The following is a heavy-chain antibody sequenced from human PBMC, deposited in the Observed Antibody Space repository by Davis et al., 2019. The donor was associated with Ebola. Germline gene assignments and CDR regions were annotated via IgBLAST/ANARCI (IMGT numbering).Heavy chain of an antibody. CDR3: ARATKGIAAAGIHAAYYYYYMDV. Sequence: GSLRLSCAVYGGSFSGYYWSWIRQPPGKGLEWIGEINHRGSTNYNPSLKSRVTISVDTSKNQFSLNLSSVTAADTAVYYCARATKGIAAAGIHAAYYYYYMDVWGKGTTVTVSS. J-gene: IGHJ6*03. D-gene: IGHD6-13*01. V-gene: IGHV4-34*01. CDR1: GGSFSGYY. CDR2: INHRGST.